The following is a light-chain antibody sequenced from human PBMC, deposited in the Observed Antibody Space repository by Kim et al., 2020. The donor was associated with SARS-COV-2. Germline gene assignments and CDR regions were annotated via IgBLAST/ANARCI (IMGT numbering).Light chain of an antibody. J-gene: IGLJ2*01. V-gene: IGLV3-9*01. Sequence: VARGPSARITCGTKKIGSQNGPWYQQRPGQAPVLVIYRNIERPSGIPERFSGSNSGNTATLTISRAQAGDEANYYCQLWDSSTDVVFGGGTQLTVL. CDR1: KIGSQN. CDR3: QLWDSSTDVV. CDR2: RNI.